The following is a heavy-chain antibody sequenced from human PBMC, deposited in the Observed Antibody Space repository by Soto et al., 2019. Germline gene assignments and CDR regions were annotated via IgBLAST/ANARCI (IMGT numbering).Heavy chain of an antibody. V-gene: IGHV1-69*01. CDR1: GGTFSSYA. D-gene: IGHD3-3*01. CDR2: IIPIFGTA. Sequence: KVSCKASGGTFSSYAISWVRQAPGQGLEWMGGIIPIFGTANYAQKFQGRVTITADESTSTAYMELSSLRSEDTAVYYCASPGVTNLKIWSGYYNYWGQGTLVTVSS. J-gene: IGHJ4*02. CDR3: ASPGVTNLKIWSGYYNY.